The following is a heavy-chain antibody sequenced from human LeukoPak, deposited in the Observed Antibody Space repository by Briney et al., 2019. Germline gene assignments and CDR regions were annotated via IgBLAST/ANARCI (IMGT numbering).Heavy chain of an antibody. CDR3: ARQYCSSTNCYTGSSYYLDY. CDR1: GYSFSNYW. D-gene: IGHD2-2*02. Sequence: PGESLKISCKGSGYSFSNYWIGWVRQMPGKGLECMGIIYPGDSATRYIPSFQGQVTISADKSISTAYLQWSSLKASDTAMYYCARQYCSSTNCYTGSSYYLDYWGQGTLVTVSS. V-gene: IGHV5-51*01. CDR2: IYPGDSAT. J-gene: IGHJ4*02.